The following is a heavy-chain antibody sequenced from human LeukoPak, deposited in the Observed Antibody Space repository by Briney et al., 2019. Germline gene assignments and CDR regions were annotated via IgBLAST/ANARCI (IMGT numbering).Heavy chain of an antibody. CDR3: AKDRRVVVPAAIVDD. V-gene: IGHV3-23*01. CDR1: GFTFSSYA. D-gene: IGHD2-2*01. Sequence: PGGSLRLSCAASGFTFSSYAMSWVRQAPGKGLEWISAISGSGGSTYYADSVKGRFTISRDNSKNTLYLQMNSLRAEDTAVYYCAKDRRVVVPAAIVDDWSQRILVTVSS. J-gene: IGHJ4*02. CDR2: ISGSGGST.